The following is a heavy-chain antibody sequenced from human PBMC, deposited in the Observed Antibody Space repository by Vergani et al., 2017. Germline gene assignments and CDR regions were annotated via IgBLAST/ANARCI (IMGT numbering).Heavy chain of an antibody. CDR1: GYTFTGYY. CDR3: ARENCSSTSCYFDY. V-gene: IGHV1-2*02. Sequence: QVQLVQSGAEVKKPGASVKVSCKASGYTFTGYYMHWVRQAPGQGLEWMGWINPNSGGTNYAQKFQGRVTMTRDTSISTAYMELSRRRSDDKAVYYCARENCSSTSCYFDYWGQGTLVTVSS. CDR2: INPNSGGT. J-gene: IGHJ4*02. D-gene: IGHD2-2*01.